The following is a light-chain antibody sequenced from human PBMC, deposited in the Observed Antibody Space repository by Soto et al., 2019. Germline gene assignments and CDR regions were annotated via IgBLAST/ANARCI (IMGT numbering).Light chain of an antibody. V-gene: IGKV3-20*01. CDR3: QQYGSAPLFT. J-gene: IGKJ3*01. Sequence: EIMLTQSPGTLSLSPGERATLSCRASQSVSSSYLAWYQQKPGQAPRLLIYGASSRATGIPDRFSGSGSGTDFTLTISRLEPEDFAVYYCQQYGSAPLFTFGPGTKVDIK. CDR2: GAS. CDR1: QSVSSSY.